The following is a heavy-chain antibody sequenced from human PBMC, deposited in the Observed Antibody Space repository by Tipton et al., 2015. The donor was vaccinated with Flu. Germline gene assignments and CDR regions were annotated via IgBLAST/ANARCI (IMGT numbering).Heavy chain of an antibody. Sequence: QLVQSGAEVKKPGASVKVSCKASGYTFTSYALHWVRQAPGQRLEWMGWINAGNGNTKYSQKFQGRVTITRDTSASTAYMELSSLRSEDTAVYYCAGSLGRTTVTDMGYWGQGTLVTVSS. D-gene: IGHD4-17*01. CDR3: AGSLGRTTVTDMGY. CDR2: INAGNGNT. J-gene: IGHJ4*02. CDR1: GYTFTSYA. V-gene: IGHV1-3*01.